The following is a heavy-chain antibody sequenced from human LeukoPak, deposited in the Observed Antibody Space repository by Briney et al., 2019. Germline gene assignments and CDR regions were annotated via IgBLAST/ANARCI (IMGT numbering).Heavy chain of an antibody. CDR3: ARGDSSWSKQLDY. Sequence: SETLSLTCTVSGGSITSYYWSWIRQPPGKELEGIGYIYYSGSTNYNPSLKSRVTISVDTSKNQFSLKLSSVTAADTAVYYCARGDSSWSKQLDYWGQGTLVTVSS. CDR2: IYYSGST. J-gene: IGHJ4*02. V-gene: IGHV4-59*01. D-gene: IGHD6-13*01. CDR1: GGSITSYY.